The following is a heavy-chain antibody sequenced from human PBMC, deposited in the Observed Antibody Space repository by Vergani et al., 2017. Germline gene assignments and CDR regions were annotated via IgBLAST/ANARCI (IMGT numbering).Heavy chain of an antibody. CDR1: GYTFTSYY. D-gene: IGHD7-27*01. CDR3: ARVPPHDWGVSLVLDY. Sequence: QVQLVQSGAEVMKPGASVKVSCKASGYTFTSYYMHWVRQAPGQGLEWMGIINPRVGSTSYAQKFQGRLTMTRDTSTSTVYMKLSSLRSEDTAVYYCARVPPHDWGVSLVLDYWGQGTLVIVSS. CDR2: INPRVGST. J-gene: IGHJ4*02. V-gene: IGHV1-46*03.